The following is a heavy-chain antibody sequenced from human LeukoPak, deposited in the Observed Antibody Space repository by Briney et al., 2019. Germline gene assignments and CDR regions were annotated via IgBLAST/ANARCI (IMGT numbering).Heavy chain of an antibody. CDR2: MNPNSGNT. CDR1: GYTFTSYD. Sequence: ASVKVSCKASGYTFTSYDINWVRQATGQGLEWMGWMNPNSGNTGYAQKFQGRVTITRNTSISTAYMELSSLRSEDTAVYYCARGSPRELQKAFDIWGQGTMVTVSS. CDR3: ARGSPRELQKAFDI. V-gene: IGHV1-8*03. J-gene: IGHJ3*02. D-gene: IGHD1-26*01.